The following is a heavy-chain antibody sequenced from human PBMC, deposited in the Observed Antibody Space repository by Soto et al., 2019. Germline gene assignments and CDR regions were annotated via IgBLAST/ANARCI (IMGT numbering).Heavy chain of an antibody. D-gene: IGHD3-22*01. J-gene: IGHJ4*02. CDR2: ISSSSSTI. CDR1: GFTFSSYS. Sequence: GGSLRLSCAASGFTFSSYSMNLVRQAPGKGLEWVSYISSSSSTIYYADSVKGRFTISRDNAKNSLYLQMNSLRDEDTAVYYCARGADSSGYFAGHWGQGTLVTVSS. V-gene: IGHV3-48*02. CDR3: ARGADSSGYFAGH.